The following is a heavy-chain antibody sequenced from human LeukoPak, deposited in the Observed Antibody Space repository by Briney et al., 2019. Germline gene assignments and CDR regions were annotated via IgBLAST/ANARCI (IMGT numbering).Heavy chain of an antibody. Sequence: SETLSLTCTVSGDSVSSGYWTWIRQSPGKGLEWIGYISDSGVTDYNPSLKSRLTISVDSSNNKFSLNLHSVTAADTAVYYCAGRGHRYSRGWGRGILVTVSS. D-gene: IGHD2-15*01. J-gene: IGHJ1*01. V-gene: IGHV4-4*09. CDR1: GDSVSSGY. CDR2: ISDSGVT. CDR3: AGRGHRYSRG.